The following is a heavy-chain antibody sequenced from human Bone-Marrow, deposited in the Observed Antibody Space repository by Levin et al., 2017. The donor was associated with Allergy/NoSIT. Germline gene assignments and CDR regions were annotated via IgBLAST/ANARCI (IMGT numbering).Heavy chain of an antibody. D-gene: IGHD3-9*01. V-gene: IGHV3-48*04. CDR1: GFTFSSYS. CDR2: ISSSSSTI. CDR3: ARGAHFDWLLGYLNWFDP. Sequence: GESLKISCAASGFTFSSYSMNWVRQAPGKGLEWVSYISSSSSTIYYADSVKGRFTISRDNAKNSLYLQMNSLRAEDTAVYYCARGAHFDWLLGYLNWFDPWGQGTLVTVSS. J-gene: IGHJ5*02.